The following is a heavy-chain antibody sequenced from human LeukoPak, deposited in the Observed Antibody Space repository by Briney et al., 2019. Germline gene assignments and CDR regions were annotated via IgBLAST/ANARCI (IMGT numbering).Heavy chain of an antibody. J-gene: IGHJ5*02. CDR3: AKDSSDRYNWFDP. CDR1: GFTFSSYA. D-gene: IGHD6-19*01. CDR2: ISGSGGST. V-gene: IGHV3-23*01. Sequence: GGSLRLSCAASGFTFSSYAMSWVRQAPEKGLEWVSGISGSGGSTYYADSVKGRFTISRDNSKNTLYLQMNSLRAEDTAVYYCAKDSSDRYNWFDPWGQGTLVTVSS.